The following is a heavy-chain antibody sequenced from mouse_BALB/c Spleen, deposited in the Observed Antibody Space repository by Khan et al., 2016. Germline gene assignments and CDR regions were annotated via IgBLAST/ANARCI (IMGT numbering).Heavy chain of an antibody. CDR3: AGLYYDYDGFAY. Sequence: QVQLQQSGPELVKPGASVRISCKASGYTFTSYYIHWVKQRPGQGLEWIGWIYPGNVNTKYNEKFKGKATLTADKSSSTAYMQLSSLTSEDSAVYFCAGLYYDYDGFAYWGQGTTLTVSS. CDR2: IYPGNVNT. V-gene: IGHV1S56*01. CDR1: GYTFTSYY. D-gene: IGHD2-4*01. J-gene: IGHJ2*01.